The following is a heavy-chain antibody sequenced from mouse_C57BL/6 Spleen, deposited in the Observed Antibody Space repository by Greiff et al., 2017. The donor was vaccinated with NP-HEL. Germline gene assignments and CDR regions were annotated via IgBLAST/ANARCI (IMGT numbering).Heavy chain of an antibody. Sequence: QVQLQQSGPGLVAPSQSLSITCTVSGFSLTSYAISWVRPPPGKGLEWLGVIWTGGGTHYNSALKSRLSISKDNSKSQVFLKMNSLQTDDTARYYCARCDYDVWAMDYWGQGTSVTVSS. CDR1: GFSLTSYA. J-gene: IGHJ4*01. CDR2: IWTGGGT. V-gene: IGHV2-9-1*01. CDR3: ARCDYDVWAMDY. D-gene: IGHD2-4*01.